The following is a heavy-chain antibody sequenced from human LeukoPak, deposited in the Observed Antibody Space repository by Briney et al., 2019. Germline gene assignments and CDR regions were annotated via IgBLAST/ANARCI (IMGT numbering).Heavy chain of an antibody. J-gene: IGHJ4*02. D-gene: IGHD2-15*01. V-gene: IGHV3-20*04. CDR3: ARVDRFGYCSGGSCYQFDY. CDR2: INWNGGST. Sequence: PGGSLRLSCAASGFTFDDYGMSWVHQAPGKGLEWVSGINWNGGSTGYADSVKGRFTISRDNAKNSLYLQMNSLRAEDTALYYCARVDRFGYCSGGSCYQFDYWGQGTLVTVSS. CDR1: GFTFDDYG.